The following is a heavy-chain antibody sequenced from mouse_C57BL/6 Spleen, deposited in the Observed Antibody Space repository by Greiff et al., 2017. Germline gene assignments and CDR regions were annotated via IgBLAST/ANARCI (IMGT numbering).Heavy chain of an antibody. Sequence: QVQLQQPGAELVKPGASVKLSCKASGYTFTSYWMHWVKQRPGQGLEWIGMIHPNSGSPHYHEKFQSKANLTVDKSSSTTYMQLCSLTSEDSAVYYSTWYDLFAYWGQGTLVTVSA. V-gene: IGHV1-64*01. CDR2: IHPNSGSP. J-gene: IGHJ3*01. CDR3: TWYDLFAY. D-gene: IGHD2-10*02. CDR1: GYTFTSYW.